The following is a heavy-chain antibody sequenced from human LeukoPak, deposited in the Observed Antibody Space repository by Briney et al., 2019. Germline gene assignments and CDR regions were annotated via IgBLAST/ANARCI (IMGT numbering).Heavy chain of an antibody. V-gene: IGHV4-59*01. J-gene: IGHJ4*02. D-gene: IGHD3-10*01. CDR3: ARGRGMSHMVRGVTSLDY. CDR2: IYYSGST. Sequence: SEILSLTCTVSGGSISSYYWSWIRQPPGKGLEWIGYIYYSGSTNYNPSLKSRVTISVDTSKNQFSLKLSSVTAADTAVYYCARGRGMSHMVRGVTSLDYWGQGTLVTVSS. CDR1: GGSISSYY.